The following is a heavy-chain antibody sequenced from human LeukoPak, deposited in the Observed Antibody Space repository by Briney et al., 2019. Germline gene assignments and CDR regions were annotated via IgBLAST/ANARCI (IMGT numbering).Heavy chain of an antibody. CDR1: GGSISSSSYY. J-gene: IGHJ3*02. CDR3: ARLAASNDAFDI. Sequence: PSETLSLTCTVSGGSISSSSYYWGWIRQPPGKGLEWIGSIYYSGSTYYNPSLKSRVPISVDTSKNQFSLKLSSVTAADTAVYYCARLAASNDAFDIWGQGTMVTVSS. CDR2: IYYSGST. D-gene: IGHD6-25*01. V-gene: IGHV4-39*01.